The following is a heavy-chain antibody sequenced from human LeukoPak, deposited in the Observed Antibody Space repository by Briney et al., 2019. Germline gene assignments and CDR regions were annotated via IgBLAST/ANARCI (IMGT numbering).Heavy chain of an antibody. CDR1: GGSISSGGYY. V-gene: IGHV4-61*08. CDR2: IYYSGST. Sequence: SETLSLTCTVSGGSISSGGYYWSWIRQHPGKGLEWIGYIYYSGSTYYNPSLKSRVTISVDTSKNQFSLKLSSVTAADTAVYYCARVSYDYGGYYFDYWGQGTLVTVSS. D-gene: IGHD4-23*01. J-gene: IGHJ4*02. CDR3: ARVSYDYGGYYFDY.